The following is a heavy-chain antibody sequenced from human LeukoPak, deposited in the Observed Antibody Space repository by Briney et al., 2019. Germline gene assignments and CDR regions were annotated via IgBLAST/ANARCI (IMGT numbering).Heavy chain of an antibody. J-gene: IGHJ4*02. CDR3: ARGYCSSTSCYFDY. CDR1: GFTFSSYW. CDR2: INQDGSEK. Sequence: GGSLRLSCAASGFTFSSYWMTWVRQAPGKGLEWVANINQDGSEKYYVDSVKGRFTISRDNAKNSLYLQMNSLRAEDTALYYCARGYCSSTSCYFDYWGQGTLVTVSS. D-gene: IGHD2-2*01. V-gene: IGHV3-7*05.